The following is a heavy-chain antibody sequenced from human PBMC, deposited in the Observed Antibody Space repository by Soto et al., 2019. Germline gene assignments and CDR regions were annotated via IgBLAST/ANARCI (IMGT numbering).Heavy chain of an antibody. D-gene: IGHD3-22*01. V-gene: IGHV3-30-3*01. CDR3: ARDRTHDSSGYYAY. Sequence: PGGSLRLSCAASGFTFSSYAMSWVRQAPGKGLEWVAVISYDGSNKYYADSVKGRFTISRDNSKNTLYLQMNSLRAEDTAVYYCARDRTHDSSGYYAYWGQGTLVTVS. CDR2: ISYDGSNK. J-gene: IGHJ4*02. CDR1: GFTFSSYA.